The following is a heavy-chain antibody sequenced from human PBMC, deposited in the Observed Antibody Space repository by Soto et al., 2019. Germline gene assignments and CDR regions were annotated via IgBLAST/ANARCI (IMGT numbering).Heavy chain of an antibody. CDR1: GYTFTSYA. J-gene: IGHJ6*02. Sequence: QVQLVQSGAEVKKPGASVKVSCKASGYTFTSYAMHWVRQAPGQRLEWMGWINAGNGNTKYSQKFQGRVTITKDTSASTAYMEQSRMRSEDQAVYYFASNKRGSYYDMDVWGQGTTVTVSS. CDR2: INAGNGNT. V-gene: IGHV1-3*01. CDR3: ASNKRGSYYDMDV.